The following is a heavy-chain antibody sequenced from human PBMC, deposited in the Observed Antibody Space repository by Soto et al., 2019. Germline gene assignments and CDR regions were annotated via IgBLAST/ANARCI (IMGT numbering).Heavy chain of an antibody. Sequence: QVQLQESGPGLVKPSQTLSLTCTVSGGSISSGGYYWSWIRQHPGKGLEWIGYIYNSGSTDYNPSLKSRINISLDTSKNHFSLKLSSVTAADTAVYYCARAKGTFCTGGRCYREYFQHWGQGTLVTVSS. J-gene: IGHJ1*01. CDR3: ARAKGTFCTGGRCYREYFQH. CDR1: GGSISSGGYY. D-gene: IGHD2-15*01. CDR2: IYNSGST. V-gene: IGHV4-31*03.